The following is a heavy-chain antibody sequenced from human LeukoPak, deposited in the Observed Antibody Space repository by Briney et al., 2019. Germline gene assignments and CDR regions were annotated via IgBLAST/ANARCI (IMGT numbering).Heavy chain of an antibody. Sequence: GGSLRLSCAASGFRFSNYWMTWVRQAPGKGLEWVANIKEDESEKYYVDSVKGRFTISRDNSKNTLYLQMNSLRAEDTAVYYCAKAQYYDSSGYFYYWGQGTLVTVSS. V-gene: IGHV3-7*01. D-gene: IGHD3-22*01. CDR3: AKAQYYDSSGYFYY. CDR2: IKEDESEK. CDR1: GFRFSNYW. J-gene: IGHJ4*02.